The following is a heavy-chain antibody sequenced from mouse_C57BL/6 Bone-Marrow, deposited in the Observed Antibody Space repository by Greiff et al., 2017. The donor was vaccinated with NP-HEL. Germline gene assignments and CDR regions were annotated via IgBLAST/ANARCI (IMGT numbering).Heavy chain of an antibody. CDR1: GYTFTSYW. D-gene: IGHD1-1*01. CDR2: IHPNSGST. Sequence: VQLQQSGAELVKPGASVKLSCKASGYTFTSYWMHWVKQRPGQGLEWIGMIHPNSGSTNYNEKFKGKATLTVDKSSSTAYMQLSSLTSEDSAVYYCARSGGSSLCDYWGRHHSHSLL. V-gene: IGHV1-64*01. J-gene: IGHJ2*01. CDR3: ARSGGSSLCDY.